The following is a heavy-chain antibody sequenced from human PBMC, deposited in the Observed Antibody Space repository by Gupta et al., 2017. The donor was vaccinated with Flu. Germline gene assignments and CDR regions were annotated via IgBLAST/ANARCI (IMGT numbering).Heavy chain of an antibody. D-gene: IGHD3-22*01. V-gene: IGHV3-11*01. Sequence: WIRQAPGKGLEWVSFVSTSGSTIYYADSVKCLFTISRDNAKNSLYLQMNSLRVEATAVYYCARDLGHYYDSSCYYDYYMDVWCKGTTVTVS. CDR3: ARDLGHYYDSSCYYDYYMDV. CDR2: VSTSGSTI. J-gene: IGHJ6*03.